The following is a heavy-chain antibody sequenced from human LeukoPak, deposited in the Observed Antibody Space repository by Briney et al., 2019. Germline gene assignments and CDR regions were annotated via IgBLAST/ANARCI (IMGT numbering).Heavy chain of an antibody. D-gene: IGHD1-26*01. V-gene: IGHV1-58*02. CDR2: IVVGSGNT. Sequence: SVKVSFKASGFTFTSSAMQWVRQARGQRLEWIGWIVVGSGNTNYAQKFQERVTITRDMSTSTAYMELSGLRSEDTAVYYCVANSGSYYGRSLDYWGQGTLVTVSS. CDR1: GFTFTSSA. CDR3: VANSGSYYGRSLDY. J-gene: IGHJ4*02.